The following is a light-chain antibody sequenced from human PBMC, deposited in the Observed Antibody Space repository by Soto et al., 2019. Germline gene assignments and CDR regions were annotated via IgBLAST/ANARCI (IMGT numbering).Light chain of an antibody. CDR2: EVN. J-gene: IGLJ1*01. V-gene: IGLV2-18*02. Sequence: QSVLTQPASVSGSPGQSITISCTGTSSDIGSYNRVSWYQQPPGPAPKLIIYEVNNRPSGVPDRFSGSKSGNTASLTISGLQAEDEADYYCNSFTTSSTYVFGTGTKVTVL. CDR3: NSFTTSSTYV. CDR1: SSDIGSYNR.